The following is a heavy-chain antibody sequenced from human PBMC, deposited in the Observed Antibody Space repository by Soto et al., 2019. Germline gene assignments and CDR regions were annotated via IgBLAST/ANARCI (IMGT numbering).Heavy chain of an antibody. J-gene: IGHJ6*03. Sequence: PGGSLRLSCAASGFTFSSYSMNWVRQAPGKGPEWVSYISSSSSTIYYADSVKGRFTISRDNAKNSLYLQMNSLRAEDTAVYYCARSGYYYYMDVWGKGTTVTVSS. CDR3: ARSGYYYYMDV. D-gene: IGHD1-26*01. V-gene: IGHV3-48*01. CDR2: ISSSSSTI. CDR1: GFTFSSYS.